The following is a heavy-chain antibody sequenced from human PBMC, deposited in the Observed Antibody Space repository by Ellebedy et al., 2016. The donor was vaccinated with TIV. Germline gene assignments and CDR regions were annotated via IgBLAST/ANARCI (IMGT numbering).Heavy chain of an antibody. V-gene: IGHV1-69*13. CDR3: ARDSSEIAVAGMRYWFDP. J-gene: IGHJ5*02. CDR2: IIPIFGTS. CDR1: GGTFSSYA. Sequence: AASVKVSCKASGGTFSSYAISWVRQVPAQGLEWMGGIIPIFGTSNYAQKFQGRVTITADESTSTAYMGLSSLRSEDTAVYYCARDSSEIAVAGMRYWFDPWGQGTLVTVSS. D-gene: IGHD6-19*01.